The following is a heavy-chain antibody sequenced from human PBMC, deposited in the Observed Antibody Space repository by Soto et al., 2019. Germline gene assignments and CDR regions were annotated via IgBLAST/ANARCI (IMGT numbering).Heavy chain of an antibody. CDR1: GGSIGGAGYS. CDR3: ARAQFYSGSGNYHNLMFDP. Sequence: LSLPCAVSGGSIGGAGYSWSWIRQPPGGGLDWIGYIYESGTILYNPSLKTRLTISLNWSDKQFSLTLNSVTAADTAVYYCARAQFYSGSGNYHNLMFDPWGQGTQVTGAS. D-gene: IGHD3-10*01. CDR2: IYESGTI. V-gene: IGHV4-30-2*01. J-gene: IGHJ5*02.